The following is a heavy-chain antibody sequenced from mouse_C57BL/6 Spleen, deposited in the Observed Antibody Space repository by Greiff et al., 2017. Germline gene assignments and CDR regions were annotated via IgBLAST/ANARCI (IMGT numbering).Heavy chain of an antibody. D-gene: IGHD3-3*01. CDR3: ASLLWDRGWYFDV. CDR1: GYSITSGYY. CDR2: ISYDGSN. V-gene: IGHV3-6*01. J-gene: IGHJ1*03. Sequence: ESGPGLVKPSQSLSLTCSVTGYSITSGYYWNWIRQFPGNQLEWMGYISYDGSNNYNPSLKNRITINRDTTKNQFFLKLKSVTTEDTATYYGASLLWDRGWYFDVWGTGTTVTVSS.